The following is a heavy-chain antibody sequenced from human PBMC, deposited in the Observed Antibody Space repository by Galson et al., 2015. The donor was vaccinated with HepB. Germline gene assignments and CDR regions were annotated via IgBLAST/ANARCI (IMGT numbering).Heavy chain of an antibody. V-gene: IGHV1-69*06. CDR3: AEGPSRYDSFDY. CDR1: GGTFSNHA. Sequence: SVKVSCKASGGTFSNHAISWVRQAPGQGLDWMGGIFPMFETVNLAQKFQGRVTITADKSTSTAYMELSRLRSEDTAVYYCAEGPSRYDSFDYWGRGTLVTVSS. J-gene: IGHJ4*02. D-gene: IGHD5-12*01. CDR2: IFPMFETV.